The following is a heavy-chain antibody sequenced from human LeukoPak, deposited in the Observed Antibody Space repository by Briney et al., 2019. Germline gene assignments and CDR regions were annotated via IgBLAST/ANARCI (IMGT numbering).Heavy chain of an antibody. D-gene: IGHD5-12*01. CDR3: AKDSGYDYYHYYGTDV. Sequence: GGSLRLSCAASGFTFSSYGMHWVRQAPGKGLEWVAVISYDGSNKYYADSVKGRFTISRDNSKNTLYLQMNSLRAEDTAVYYCAKDSGYDYYHYYGTDVWGQGTTVTVSS. V-gene: IGHV3-30*18. CDR2: ISYDGSNK. J-gene: IGHJ6*02. CDR1: GFTFSSYG.